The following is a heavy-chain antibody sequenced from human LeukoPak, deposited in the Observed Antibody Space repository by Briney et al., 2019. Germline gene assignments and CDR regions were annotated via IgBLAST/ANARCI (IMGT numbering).Heavy chain of an antibody. CDR1: GFTFSSYA. CDR3: AKDRPTRRYCSGGSCYSRYFDY. Sequence: GGSLRLSCAASGFTFSSYAMSWVRQAPGKGLEWVSSISGSGSTYYADSVKGRFTISRDNSKNTLYLQMNSLRAEDTALYYCAKDRPTRRYCSGGSCYSRYFDYWGQGTLVTVSS. D-gene: IGHD2-15*01. J-gene: IGHJ4*02. CDR2: ISGSGST. V-gene: IGHV3-23*01.